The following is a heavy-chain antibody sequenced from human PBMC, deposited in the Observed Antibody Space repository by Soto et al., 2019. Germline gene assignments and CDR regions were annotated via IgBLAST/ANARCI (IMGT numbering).Heavy chain of an antibody. J-gene: IGHJ6*02. CDR1: GYIFSTYW. CDR3: ARGGMVTTAVRGYDYGMDV. D-gene: IGHD5-18*01. V-gene: IGHV5-51*01. Sequence: ESLKISCKGSGYIFSTYWIGWVRQMPGKGLEWMGIIYPGDSNTIYSPSFQGQVTISADKSISTAYLQWSSLKASDSAIYYCARGGMVTTAVRGYDYGMDVWGLGTTVTVSS. CDR2: IYPGDSNT.